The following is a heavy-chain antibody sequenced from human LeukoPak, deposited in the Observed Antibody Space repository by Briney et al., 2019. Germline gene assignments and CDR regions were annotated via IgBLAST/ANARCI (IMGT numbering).Heavy chain of an antibody. CDR3: ARGTDILATFFDY. D-gene: IGHD3-9*01. CDR2: IYTSGST. J-gene: IGHJ4*02. CDR1: GGSISSGSYY. Sequence: PSETLSLTCTVSGGSISSGSYYWRWLRQPAGTGLEWLGRIYTSGSTNYNPSLKSPVTISVDTSKNQFSLKLSSVTAADTAVYYCARGTDILATFFDYWGQGTLVTVSS. V-gene: IGHV4-61*02.